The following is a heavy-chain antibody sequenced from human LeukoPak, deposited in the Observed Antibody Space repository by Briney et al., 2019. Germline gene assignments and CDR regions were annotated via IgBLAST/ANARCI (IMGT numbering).Heavy chain of an antibody. CDR3: ARTLRRHCSGGSCYSPHLDN. V-gene: IGHV3-30*02. CDR2: IRYDGSNK. CDR1: GFTFSSYG. J-gene: IGHJ4*02. D-gene: IGHD2-15*01. Sequence: GGSLRLSCAASGFTFSSYGMHWVRQAPGKGLEWVAFIRYDGSNKYYADSVKGRFTISRDNSKNTLYLQMNSLRSEDTAVYYCARTLRRHCSGGSCYSPHLDNWGQGTLVTVSS.